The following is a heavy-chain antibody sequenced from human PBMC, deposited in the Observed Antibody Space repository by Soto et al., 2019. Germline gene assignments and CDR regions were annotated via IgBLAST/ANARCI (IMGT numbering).Heavy chain of an antibody. Sequence: QLQLQESGPGLVKPSETLSLTCTVSGGSISSSSYYWGWIRPPPGKGLEWIGSIYYSGSTYYNPSLRSRVTISVDTSKNHCSLKLSSVTAADTAVYYCARGDGGNPNWFDPWGQGTLVTVSS. J-gene: IGHJ5*02. CDR2: IYYSGST. V-gene: IGHV4-39*02. CDR1: GGSISSSSYY. CDR3: ARGDGGNPNWFDP. D-gene: IGHD2-15*01.